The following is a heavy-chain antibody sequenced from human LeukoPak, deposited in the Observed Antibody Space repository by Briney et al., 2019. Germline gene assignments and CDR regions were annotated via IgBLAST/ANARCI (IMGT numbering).Heavy chain of an antibody. J-gene: IGHJ4*02. CDR2: ISYDGSNK. D-gene: IGHD3-9*01. Sequence: GGSLRLSCAASGFTFSSYAMHWVRQAPGKGLEWVAVISYDGSNKYYADSVKGRFTISRDNSKNTLYLQMNSLRAEDTAVYYCVSPPRSEYYDILTGYRGLDYWGQGTLVTVSS. V-gene: IGHV3-30-3*01. CDR3: VSPPRSEYYDILTGYRGLDY. CDR1: GFTFSSYA.